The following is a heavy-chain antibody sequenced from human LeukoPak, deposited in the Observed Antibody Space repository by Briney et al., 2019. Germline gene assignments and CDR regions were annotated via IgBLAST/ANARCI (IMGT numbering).Heavy chain of an antibody. CDR2: INHSGST. D-gene: IGHD3-3*01. V-gene: IGHV4-34*01. CDR3: ARGRKLRFLEWLSKSDWFDP. CDR1: GGSFSGYY. J-gene: IGHJ5*02. Sequence: SETLSLTCAVYGGSFSGYYWSWIRQPPGKGLEWIGEINHSGSTNYNPSLKSRVTISVDTSKNQFSLKLSSVTAADTAVYYCARGRKLRFLEWLSKSDWFDPWGQGTLVTVSS.